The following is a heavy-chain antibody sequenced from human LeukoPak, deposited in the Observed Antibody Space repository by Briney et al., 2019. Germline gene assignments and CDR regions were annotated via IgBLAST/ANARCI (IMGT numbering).Heavy chain of an antibody. V-gene: IGHV1-2*04. CDR2: INPNNGGT. D-gene: IGHD1-26*01. J-gene: IGHJ3*02. CDR3: ARGDAIVGAQDDAFDI. Sequence: ASVKVSCKASEYTFTDYYMHWVRQAPGQGLEWMGWINPNNGGTKYAQKFQGWVTMTRDTSITTAYMELSRLKPDDTAVYYCARGDAIVGAQDDAFDIWGQGTMVTVSS. CDR1: EYTFTDYY.